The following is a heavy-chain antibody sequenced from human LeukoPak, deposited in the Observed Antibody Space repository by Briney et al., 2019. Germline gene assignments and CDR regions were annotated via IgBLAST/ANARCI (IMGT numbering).Heavy chain of an antibody. V-gene: IGHV3-64*01. CDR3: ASCSGGSCYSFDY. D-gene: IGHD2-15*01. Sequence: MHWVRQAPGKGLEYVSAISSNGGSTYYANSVKGRFTISRDNSKNTLYLQMGSLRAEDMAVYYCASCSGGSCYSFDYWGQGTLVTVSS. J-gene: IGHJ4*02. CDR2: ISSNGGST.